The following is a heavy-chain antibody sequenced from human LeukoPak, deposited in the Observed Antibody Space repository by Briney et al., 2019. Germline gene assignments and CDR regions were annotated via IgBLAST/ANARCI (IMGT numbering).Heavy chain of an antibody. CDR2: IWYDGSNK. CDR3: ARDSDSYAVDY. D-gene: IGHD5-18*01. J-gene: IGHJ4*02. CDR1: GFTFSSYG. V-gene: IGHV3-33*08. Sequence: PGRSLRLSCAASGFTFSSYGMDWVRQAPGKGLEWVAVIWYDGSNKYYADSVKGRFTISRDNSKNTLYLQMNSLRAEDTAVYYCARDSDSYAVDYWGQGTLVTVSS.